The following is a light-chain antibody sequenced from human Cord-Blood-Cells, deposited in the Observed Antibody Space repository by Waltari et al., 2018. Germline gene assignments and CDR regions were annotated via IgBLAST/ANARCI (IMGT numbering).Light chain of an antibody. CDR2: DVS. Sequence: QSDLTQPASVSGSPGQSITISCTGTSSDVGGYNYVSWYQQHPGKAPKPMIYDVSKRPSGVSNRFSGSKSGNTASLTISGLQAEDEADYYCSSYTSSSTWVVGGGTKLTVL. CDR1: SSDVGGYNY. V-gene: IGLV2-14*01. CDR3: SSYTSSSTWV. J-gene: IGLJ3*02.